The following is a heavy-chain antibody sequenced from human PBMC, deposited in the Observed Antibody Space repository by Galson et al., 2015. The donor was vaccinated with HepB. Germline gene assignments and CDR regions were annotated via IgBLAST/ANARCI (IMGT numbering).Heavy chain of an antibody. CDR1: GYTLTELS. J-gene: IGHJ4*02. D-gene: IGHD3-3*01. CDR3: ATGPSGFGVVIMGY. V-gene: IGHV1-24*01. Sequence: SVKVSCKVSGYTLTELSMRWVRQAPGKGLEWMGGFDPEDGETIYAQKFQGRVTMTEDTSTDTAYMELSSLRSEDTAVYYCATGPSGFGVVIMGYWGQGTLVTVSS. CDR2: FDPEDGET.